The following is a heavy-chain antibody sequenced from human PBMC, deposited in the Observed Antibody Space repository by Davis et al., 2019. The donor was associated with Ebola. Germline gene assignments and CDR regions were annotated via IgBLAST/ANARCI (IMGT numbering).Heavy chain of an antibody. Sequence: GGSLRLSCAASGFTFSSYGVHWVRQAPGKGLEWVAFISYDGSKTYYADSVKGRFTISRDYATNSLYLQMNSLRAEDTAVYYCARYADHDEGAYFFDYWGQGTLVTVSS. CDR1: GFTFSSYG. CDR3: ARYADHDEGAYFFDY. CDR2: ISYDGSKT. V-gene: IGHV3-30*03. J-gene: IGHJ4*02. D-gene: IGHD3-16*01.